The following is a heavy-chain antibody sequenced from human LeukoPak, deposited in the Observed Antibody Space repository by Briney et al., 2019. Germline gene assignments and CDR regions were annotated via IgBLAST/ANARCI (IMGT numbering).Heavy chain of an antibody. CDR3: ARFPRFRELLWFGELLLYFDY. V-gene: IGHV5-51*01. D-gene: IGHD3-10*01. CDR1: GYSFTSYW. CDR2: IYPGDSDT. Sequence: HGESLKISCKGSGYSFTSYWIGWVRQMPGKGVEWMGIIYPGDSDTRYSPSFQGQVTISADKSISTSYLQWSSMKASDTDMYYCARFPRFRELLWFGELLLYFDYWGQGTLVTVSS. J-gene: IGHJ4*02.